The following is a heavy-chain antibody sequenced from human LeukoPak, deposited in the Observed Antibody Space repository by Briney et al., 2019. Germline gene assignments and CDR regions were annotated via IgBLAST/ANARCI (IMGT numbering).Heavy chain of an antibody. CDR2: IYSSGST. D-gene: IGHD6-19*01. J-gene: IGHJ4*02. CDR3: ARGPGHLPGIAVSGD. CDR1: GGSISSGSYY. V-gene: IGHV4-61*02. Sequence: NPSETLSLTCTVSGGSISSGSYYWSWIRQPAGKGLEWIGRIYSSGSTNYSPSLKSRVTISVDTSKNQFSLKLSSVTAADTAVYYCARGPGHLPGIAVSGDWGQGTLVTVSS.